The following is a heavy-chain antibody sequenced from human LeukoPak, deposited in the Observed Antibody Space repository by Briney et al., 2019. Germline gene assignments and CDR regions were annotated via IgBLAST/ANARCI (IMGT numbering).Heavy chain of an antibody. D-gene: IGHD6-19*01. CDR2: INHSGST. V-gene: IGHV4-34*01. J-gene: IGHJ5*02. CDR3: ARGRGIAVAGTVNWFDP. CDR1: GGSFSGYY. Sequence: SETLSLTCAVYGGSFSGYYWSWIRQPPGKGLEWIGEINHSGSTNYNPSLKSRVTISVDTSKNQFSLKLSSVTAADTAVYYCARGRGIAVAGTVNWFDPWGQGSLVIVSS.